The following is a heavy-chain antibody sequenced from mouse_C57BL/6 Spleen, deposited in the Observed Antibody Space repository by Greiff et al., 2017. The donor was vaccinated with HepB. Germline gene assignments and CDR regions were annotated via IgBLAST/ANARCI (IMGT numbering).Heavy chain of an antibody. V-gene: IGHV1-82*01. CDR3: VDQGAY. Sequence: QVQLQQSGPELVKPGASVKISCKASGYAFSSSWMNWVKQRPGKGLEWIGRIYPGDGDTNNNGKFKGKATLTADKSSSTAYMQLSSLTSEDSAVYFCVDQGAYWGQGTLVTVSA. J-gene: IGHJ3*01. CDR2: IYPGDGDT. CDR1: GYAFSSSW. D-gene: IGHD3-2*02.